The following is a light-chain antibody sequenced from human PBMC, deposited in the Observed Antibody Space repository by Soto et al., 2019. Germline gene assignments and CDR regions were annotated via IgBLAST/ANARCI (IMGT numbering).Light chain of an antibody. CDR3: QQYNSYSPWT. J-gene: IGKJ1*01. CDR1: QSISSW. CDR2: DAS. Sequence: DIQMTQSPSTLSASVGDRVTITCRASQSISSWLAWYQQKPGKATKLLIYDASSLESGVPSRFSGSGSGTEFTLTISSLQPDDFATYYCQQYNSYSPWTFGQGTKVEI. V-gene: IGKV1-5*01.